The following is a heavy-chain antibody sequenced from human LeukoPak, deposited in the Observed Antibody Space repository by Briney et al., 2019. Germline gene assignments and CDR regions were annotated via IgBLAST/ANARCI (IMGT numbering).Heavy chain of an antibody. V-gene: IGHV3-7*05. CDR2: IKQDESEK. D-gene: IGHD6-19*01. J-gene: IGHJ4*02. Sequence: PGGSLRLSCAASGFTFSTYWMNWVRQAPGKGLEWVANIKQDESEKYYVDSVKGRFTISRDNAKNSLYLQMNSLRAEDTAVYYCARAVSNSGWYGSVDYWGQGTLVTVSS. CDR1: GFTFSTYW. CDR3: ARAVSNSGWYGSVDY.